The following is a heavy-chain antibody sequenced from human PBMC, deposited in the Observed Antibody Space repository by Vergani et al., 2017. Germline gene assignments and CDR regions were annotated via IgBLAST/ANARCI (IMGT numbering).Heavy chain of an antibody. CDR3: AKDLTSTVTTDYYGMDV. V-gene: IGHV1-58*02. CDR2: IVVGSGNT. J-gene: IGHJ6*02. D-gene: IGHD4-17*01. Sequence: QMQLVQSGPEVKKPGTSVKVSCKASGFTFTSSAMQWVRQARGQRLEWIGWIVVGSGNTNYAQKFQERVTITRDMSTSTAYMELSSLRSEDTAVYYCAKDLTSTVTTDYYGMDVWGQGTTVTVSS. CDR1: GFTFTSSA.